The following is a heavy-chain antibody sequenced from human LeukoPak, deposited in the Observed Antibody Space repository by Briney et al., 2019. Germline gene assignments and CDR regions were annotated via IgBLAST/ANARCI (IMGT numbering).Heavy chain of an antibody. V-gene: IGHV1-18*01. CDR2: ISAYNGNT. CDR3: TLYDSSGYIAP. D-gene: IGHD3-22*01. J-gene: IGHJ5*02. Sequence: GASVKVSCKASGYTFTSYDINWVRQAPGQGLEWMGWISAYNGNTNYAQKLQGRVTMTTDTSTSTAYMELRSLRSDDTAVYYCTLYDSSGYIAPWGQGTLVTVSS. CDR1: GYTFTSYD.